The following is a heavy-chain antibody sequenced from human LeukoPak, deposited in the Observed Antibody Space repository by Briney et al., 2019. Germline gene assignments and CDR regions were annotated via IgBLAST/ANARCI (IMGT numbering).Heavy chain of an antibody. V-gene: IGHV4-30-2*01. CDR1: GGSISSGGYS. CDR2: IYHSGST. D-gene: IGHD3-22*01. J-gene: IGHJ5*02. Sequence: PSETLSLTCAVSGGSISSGGYSWSWIRQPPGKGLEWIGYIYHSGSTYYNPSLKSRVTISVDRSKNQFSLKLSSVTAADTAVYYCARGTYYYDSSGYPNWFDPWGQGTLVTVSS. CDR3: ARGTYYYDSSGYPNWFDP.